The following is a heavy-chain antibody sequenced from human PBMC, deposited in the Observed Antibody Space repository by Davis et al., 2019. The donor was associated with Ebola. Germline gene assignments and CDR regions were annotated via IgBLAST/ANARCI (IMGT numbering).Heavy chain of an antibody. Sequence: LSLTCAASGFTFSSYGMHWVRQAPGKGLEWVAVIWYDGSNKYYADSVKGRFTISRGNSKNTLYLQMNSLRAEDTAVYYCARGPDGHSWYYFDYWGQGTLVTVSS. CDR3: ARGPDGHSWYYFDY. V-gene: IGHV3-33*01. CDR1: GFTFSSYG. J-gene: IGHJ4*02. CDR2: IWYDGSNK. D-gene: IGHD5-24*01.